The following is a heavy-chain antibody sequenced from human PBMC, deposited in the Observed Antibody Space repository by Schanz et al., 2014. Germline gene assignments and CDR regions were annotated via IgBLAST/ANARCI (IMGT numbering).Heavy chain of an antibody. V-gene: IGHV1-18*01. J-gene: IGHJ5*02. CDR1: GYTFTRSG. Sequence: QVQLVQSGGEVKTPGASVKVSCKASGYTFTRSGISWVRQAPGQGLEWMGWIGGSDGNTNFAQKFQGRVTMTTDTSTSTVYMELRSLTSDDSAVYYCARDRYSGSGGGKTGFDPWGQGTLVTVSS. D-gene: IGHD5-12*01. CDR3: ARDRYSGSGGGKTGFDP. CDR2: IGGSDGNT.